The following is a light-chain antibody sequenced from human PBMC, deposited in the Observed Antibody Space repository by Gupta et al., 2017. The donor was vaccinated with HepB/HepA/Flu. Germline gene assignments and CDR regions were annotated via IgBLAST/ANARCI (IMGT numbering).Light chain of an antibody. CDR3: QVWDSSSDHRV. CDR2: DDS. CDR1: NIGSKS. J-gene: IGLJ3*02. V-gene: IGLV3-21*03. Sequence: SYVLTQPPSVSVAPGNTARITCGGNNIGSKSVHWYQQKPGQDPVLVVYDDSDRPSGIPERFSGSNSGNTATLTISRVEAGDEADYYCQVWDSSSDHRVFGGGTKLTVL.